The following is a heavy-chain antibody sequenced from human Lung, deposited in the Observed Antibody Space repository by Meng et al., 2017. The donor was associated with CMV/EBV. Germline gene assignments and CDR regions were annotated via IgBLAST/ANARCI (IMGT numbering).Heavy chain of an antibody. Sequence: GEFLKISCVASGFMFSSYSLHWVRQAPGKGLEWVAVTSYDGSKKEYANSVKGRFTVSRDNSKNTLYLQMNTLRADDTAVYYCARADYANYGFWSGFPAFWGQGTRVTVSS. CDR2: TSYDGSKK. CDR3: ARADYANYGFWSGFPAF. D-gene: IGHD3-3*01. V-gene: IGHV3-30*04. CDR1: GFMFSSYS. J-gene: IGHJ4*02.